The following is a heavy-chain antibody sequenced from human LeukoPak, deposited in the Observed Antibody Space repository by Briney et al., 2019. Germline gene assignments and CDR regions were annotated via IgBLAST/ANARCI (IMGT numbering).Heavy chain of an antibody. CDR1: RGTLSSYA. Sequence: SVKVSFKAPRGTLSSYAISWVRQAPGQGLEWMGGIIPIFGTANYAQKFQGRVTITADESTSTAYMELSSLRSEDTAVYYCARVWIVVVPAANRRSYAFDIWGQGTMVTVSS. D-gene: IGHD2-2*01. V-gene: IGHV1-69*01. CDR3: ARVWIVVVPAANRRSYAFDI. J-gene: IGHJ3*02. CDR2: IIPIFGTA.